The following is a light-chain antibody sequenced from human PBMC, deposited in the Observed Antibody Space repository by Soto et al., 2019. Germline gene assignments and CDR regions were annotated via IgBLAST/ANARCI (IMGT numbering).Light chain of an antibody. V-gene: IGKV3-20*01. J-gene: IGKJ1*01. Sequence: EMVLTQSPGTLSLSLGERATLSCRASQSVTSRSLAWYQKKPGQAPRLVIHGASSRATGIPDRFSGSGSGTDFTLTISRLEPEDFAVYYCQQYSMTQGTFGQGTKVDIK. CDR3: QQYSMTQGT. CDR1: QSVTSRS. CDR2: GAS.